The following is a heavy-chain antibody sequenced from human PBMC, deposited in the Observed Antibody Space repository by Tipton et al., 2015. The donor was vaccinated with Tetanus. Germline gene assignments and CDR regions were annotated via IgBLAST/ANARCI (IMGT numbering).Heavy chain of an antibody. J-gene: IGHJ6*02. Sequence: SLRLSCAASGFTFSSYGMHWVRQAPGKGLEWVAVISYDGSNKYYADSVKGRFTISRDNSKNTLYLQMNSLRAEDTAVYYCARDLQDSSGYYMLYYYYGMDVWGQGTTVTVSS. D-gene: IGHD3-22*01. CDR2: ISYDGSNK. V-gene: IGHV3-30*03. CDR1: GFTFSSYG. CDR3: ARDLQDSSGYYMLYYYYGMDV.